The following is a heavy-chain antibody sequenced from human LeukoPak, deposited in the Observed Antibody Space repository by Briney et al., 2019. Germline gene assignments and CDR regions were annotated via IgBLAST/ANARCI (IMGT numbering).Heavy chain of an antibody. Sequence: HPGGSLRLSCAASGFTFSSYAMSWVRQAPGGGLEWVSAITVSGDTYSADSVKGRFIISRDTSKNTLYLQMNSLRAEDTAVYYCGKDVPYGGDYWGQGTLVIVSS. V-gene: IGHV3-23*01. CDR1: GFTFSSYA. J-gene: IGHJ4*02. CDR2: ITVSGDT. D-gene: IGHD3-10*01. CDR3: GKDVPYGGDY.